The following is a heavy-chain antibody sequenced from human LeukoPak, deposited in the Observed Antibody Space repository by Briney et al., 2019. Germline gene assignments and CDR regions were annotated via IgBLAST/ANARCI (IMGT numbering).Heavy chain of an antibody. CDR3: AKKTSYCGGDGYPYYFDH. CDR2: FTGSGGST. Sequence: PGGSLRLSCAASGFAFSSYTMGWVRQAPGKGLEWVSAFTGSGGSTYYADSVKGRFTISRDSSKNTLYLQMNSLRAEDTAVYYCAKKTSYCGGDGYPYYFDHWGRGTLVTVSS. V-gene: IGHV3-23*01. J-gene: IGHJ4*02. D-gene: IGHD2-21*02. CDR1: GFAFSSYT.